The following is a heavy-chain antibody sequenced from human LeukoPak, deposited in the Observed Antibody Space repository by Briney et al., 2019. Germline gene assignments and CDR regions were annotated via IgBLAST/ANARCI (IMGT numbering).Heavy chain of an antibody. V-gene: IGHV3-48*03. CDR3: ASTRSTSDWYTRGFEY. CDR2: ISSSGSIR. CDR1: GFSFSSYE. J-gene: IGHJ4*02. D-gene: IGHD6-19*01. Sequence: PGGSLRLSCADSGFSFSSYEMNWVRQAPGKGLEWISYISSSGSIRFYADSEKGRFTISRDNARNSLYLQMNSLRAEDTAVYYCASTRSTSDWYTRGFEYWGQGTLVTVSS.